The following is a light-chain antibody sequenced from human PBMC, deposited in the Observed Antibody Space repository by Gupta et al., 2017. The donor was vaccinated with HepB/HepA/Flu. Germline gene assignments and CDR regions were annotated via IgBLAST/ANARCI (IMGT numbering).Light chain of an antibody. J-gene: IGLJ1*01. CDR1: SSDIGAYKD. Sequence: QSALTQPAPASRSPGQSITISCTGTSSDIGAYKDVSWHQQHPGKAPKLIIFDVTKRPSGVSNRFSGSKSGNTASLTISGLQTEDEADYYCSSYTNYDTFYVFGTGTTVTVL. CDR2: DVT. CDR3: SSYTNYDTFYV. V-gene: IGLV2-14*03.